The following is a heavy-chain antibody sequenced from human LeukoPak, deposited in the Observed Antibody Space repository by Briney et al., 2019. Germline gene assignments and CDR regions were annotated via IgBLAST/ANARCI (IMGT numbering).Heavy chain of an antibody. D-gene: IGHD3-10*01. V-gene: IGHV3-7*01. Sequence: GGSLRLSCAASGFTFTTYWMSWVRQPPGKGLEWVANINQDGSEKYFVDSVKGRFTISRDNAKNSLYLQMNSLRVEDTAVYYCARVAKYYYGSETYYFFEHWGQGTPVTASS. CDR1: GFTFTTYW. J-gene: IGHJ4*02. CDR3: ARVAKYYYGSETYYFFEH. CDR2: INQDGSEK.